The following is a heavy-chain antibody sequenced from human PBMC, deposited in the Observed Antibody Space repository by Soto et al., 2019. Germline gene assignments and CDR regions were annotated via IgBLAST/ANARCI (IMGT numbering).Heavy chain of an antibody. Sequence: QVRLQESGPGLVKPSETLSLTCTVSGGSISSYYWSWIRQPPGKGLEWIGYMYNTGSTIYNPSLKRRVTISVDTSKNQSSPKLNSLTAADTAVYYCARDLWGYCGADCYPLDVWGQGTTVTVSS. D-gene: IGHD2-21*02. CDR2: MYNTGST. CDR1: GGSISSYY. V-gene: IGHV4-59*01. CDR3: ARDLWGYCGADCYPLDV. J-gene: IGHJ6*02.